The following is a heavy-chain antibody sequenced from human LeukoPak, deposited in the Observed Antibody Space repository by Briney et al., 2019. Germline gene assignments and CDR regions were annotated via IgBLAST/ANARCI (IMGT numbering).Heavy chain of an antibody. D-gene: IGHD2-15*01. CDR3: AKGGDGSYYSRADC. V-gene: IGHV3-23*01. CDR1: GFTFASYT. J-gene: IGHJ4*02. CDR2: IGGSASGT. Sequence: GGSLRLSCAASGFTFASYTMTWVRRAPGKGLEWVSTIGGSASGTFYADSVKGRFSISRDNSKNTLYLQMNSLRAEDTAVYYCAKGGDGSYYSRADCWGQGTLVTVSS.